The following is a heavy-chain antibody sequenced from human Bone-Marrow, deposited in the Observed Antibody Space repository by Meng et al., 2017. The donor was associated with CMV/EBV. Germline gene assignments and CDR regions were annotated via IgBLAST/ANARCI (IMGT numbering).Heavy chain of an antibody. CDR3: ARDGNRFGSGYHPQIWFNP. D-gene: IGHD3-3*01. CDR2: IIPILGIA. J-gene: IGHJ5*02. CDR1: GGTFSSYT. V-gene: IGHV1-69*04. Sequence: SVKVSCKASGGTFSSYTISWVRQAPGQGLEWMGRIIPILGIANYAQKFQGRVTITADKSTSTAYMELSSLRSEDTAVYYCARDGNRFGSGYHPQIWFNPWGQGTLVTVSS.